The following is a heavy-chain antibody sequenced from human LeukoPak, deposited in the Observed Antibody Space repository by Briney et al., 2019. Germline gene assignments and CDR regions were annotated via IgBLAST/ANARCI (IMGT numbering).Heavy chain of an antibody. V-gene: IGHV1-18*04. D-gene: IGHD2-2*01. Sequence: ASMKVSCKASGYTFTSYGISWVRQAPGQGLEWMGWISDYNGNAKYAHKFQGRITMTTDTSTSTAYLEVRSLRSDDTAVYYLPRDRRLDYQLPADHWGQGTLVTVSS. CDR1: GYTFTSYG. CDR3: PRDRRLDYQLPADH. CDR2: ISDYNGNA. J-gene: IGHJ4*02.